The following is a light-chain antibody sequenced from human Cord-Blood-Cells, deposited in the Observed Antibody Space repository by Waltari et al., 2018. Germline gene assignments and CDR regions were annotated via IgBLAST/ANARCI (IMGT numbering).Light chain of an antibody. CDR2: LGS. Sequence: DIVMTQSPLSLPVTPGEPASISCRSSQSLLHSNGYNYLDWYLQKPGQSPQLLIYLGSNRASGVPDRFSGSGSGTDFTFTISSLQPEDIATYYCQQYDNLGGTFGPGTKVDIK. CDR3: QQYDNLGGT. CDR1: QSLLHSNGYNY. J-gene: IGKJ3*01. V-gene: IGKV2-28*01.